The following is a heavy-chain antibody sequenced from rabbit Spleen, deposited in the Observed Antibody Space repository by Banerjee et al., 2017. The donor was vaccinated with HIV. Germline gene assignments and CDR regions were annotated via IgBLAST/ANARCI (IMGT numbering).Heavy chain of an antibody. CDR3: ARDLDGVIGWNFGW. D-gene: IGHD4-1*01. J-gene: IGHJ4*01. CDR1: GIDFSSYYH. Sequence: QSLEESGGGLAKPEGSLTLTCKASGIDFSSYYHMCWVRQAPGKGLEWIACIYTGGSGSTWYASWVNGRFTISKASSTTVTLQMTSLTAADTATYFCARDLDGVIGWNFGWWGPGTLVTVS. V-gene: IGHV1S40*01. CDR2: IYTGGSGST.